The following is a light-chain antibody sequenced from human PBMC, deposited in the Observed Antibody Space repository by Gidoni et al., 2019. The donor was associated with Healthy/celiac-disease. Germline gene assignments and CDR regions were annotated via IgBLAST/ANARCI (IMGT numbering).Light chain of an antibody. CDR1: QSVLYRSNNKNY. V-gene: IGKV4-1*01. Sequence: DIVMTQSPAPLAVSLGERATINCKSSQSVLYRSNNKNYLAWYQQRPGQPPKLLIYWASTRESGVPDRFSGSGSGTDFTLTISSLQAEDVAVYYCQQYYSTPLTFGGGTKVEIK. CDR3: QQYYSTPLT. J-gene: IGKJ4*01. CDR2: WAS.